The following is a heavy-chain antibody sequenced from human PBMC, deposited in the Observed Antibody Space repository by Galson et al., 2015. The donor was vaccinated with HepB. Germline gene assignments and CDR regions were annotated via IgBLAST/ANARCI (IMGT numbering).Heavy chain of an antibody. CDR2: ISSSSSYI. CDR1: GFTFSSYS. CDR3: ARLGSSGWEDYYYYYGMDV. J-gene: IGHJ6*02. V-gene: IGHV3-21*01. Sequence: SLRLSCAASGFTFSSYSMNWVRQAPGKGLEWVSSISSSSSYIYYADSVKGRFTISRDNAKNSLYPQMNSLRAENTAVYYCARLGSSGWEDYYYYYGMDVWGQGTTVTVSS. D-gene: IGHD6-19*01.